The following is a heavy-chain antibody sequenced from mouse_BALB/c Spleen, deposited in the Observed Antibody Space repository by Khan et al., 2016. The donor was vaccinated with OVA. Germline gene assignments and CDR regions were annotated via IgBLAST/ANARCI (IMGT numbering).Heavy chain of an antibody. CDR2: INTETGEP. D-gene: IGHD2-14*01. CDR1: GYTFTDYS. CDR3: ARDRYDYFDY. V-gene: IGHV9-2-1*01. Sequence: QIQLVQSGPELKKPGETVKISCKASGYTFTDYSMHWVKQAPGKGLKWMGWINTETGEPTYADDFKGRFAFSLETSASTAYLQINNLKNEDTSTYLCARDRYDYFDYWGKGTTLTVSS. J-gene: IGHJ2*01.